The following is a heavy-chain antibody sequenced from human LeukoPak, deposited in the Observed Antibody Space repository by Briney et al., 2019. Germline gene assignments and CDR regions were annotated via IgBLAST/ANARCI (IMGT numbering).Heavy chain of an antibody. CDR1: GGSISSSSYY. D-gene: IGHD4-17*01. Sequence: SETLSLTCTVSGGSISSSSYYWGWIRQPPGKGLEWIGSIYYSGSTYYNPSLKSRLTISVDTSKNQISLKLSSVTAADTAVYYCARGARYGGYDHPSPHWGQGTLVTVSS. CDR3: ARGARYGGYDHPSPH. V-gene: IGHV4-39*07. CDR2: IYYSGST. J-gene: IGHJ1*01.